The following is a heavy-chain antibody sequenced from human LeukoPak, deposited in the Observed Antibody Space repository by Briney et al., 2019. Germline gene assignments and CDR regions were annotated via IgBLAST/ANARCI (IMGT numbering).Heavy chain of an antibody. D-gene: IGHD2-21*01. CDR2: IKQDGREI. CDR3: ARDVVFDY. CDR1: GFTFSNFA. J-gene: IGHJ4*02. Sequence: GGSLRLSCAASGFTFSNFAMIWVRQAPGKGLEWVANIKQDGREIYYADSAKGRFSISRDNAQTSLYLQMNSLRAEDTAVYYCARDVVFDYWGQGTLVSVSS. V-gene: IGHV3-7*01.